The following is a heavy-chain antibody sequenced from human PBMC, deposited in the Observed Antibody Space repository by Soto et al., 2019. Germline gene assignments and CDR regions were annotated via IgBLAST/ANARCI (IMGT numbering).Heavy chain of an antibody. J-gene: IGHJ6*02. D-gene: IGHD5-12*01. CDR2: IYHSGST. CDR1: GGSISSSNW. CDR3: AREGSTTNYYYYGMDV. Sequence: SETLSLTCAVSGGSISSSNWWSWVRQPPGKGLEWIGEIYHSGSTNYNPSLKSRVTISVDKSKNQFSLKLSSVTAADTAVYYCAREGSTTNYYYYGMDVWGQGTTVTVSS. V-gene: IGHV4-4*02.